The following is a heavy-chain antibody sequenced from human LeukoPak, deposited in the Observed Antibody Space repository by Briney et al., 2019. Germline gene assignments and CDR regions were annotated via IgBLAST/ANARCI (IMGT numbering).Heavy chain of an antibody. CDR3: AREDSSSWYYFHY. V-gene: IGHV1-2*06. CDR1: GYTFTGYY. CDR2: INPNSGGT. D-gene: IGHD6-13*01. Sequence: ASVKVSCKASGYTFTGYYMHLVRQAPGQGLEWMGRINPNSGGTNYAQKFQGRVTMTRDTSISTAYMELSRLRSDDTAVYYCAREDSSSWYYFHYWGQGTLVTVSS. J-gene: IGHJ4*02.